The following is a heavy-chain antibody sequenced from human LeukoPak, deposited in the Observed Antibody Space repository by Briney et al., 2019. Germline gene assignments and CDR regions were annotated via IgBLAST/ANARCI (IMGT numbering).Heavy chain of an antibody. Sequence: SETLSLTCAVYGGSFSGYYWSWIRQPPGKGLEWIGYIYHSGSTYYNPSLKSRVTISVDTSKNQFSLKLSSVTAADTAVYYCARESDIVVVPAAKGERAFDIWGQGTMVTVSS. V-gene: IGHV4-30-2*05. CDR1: GGSFSGYY. CDR3: ARESDIVVVPAAKGERAFDI. CDR2: IYHSGST. D-gene: IGHD2-2*01. J-gene: IGHJ3*02.